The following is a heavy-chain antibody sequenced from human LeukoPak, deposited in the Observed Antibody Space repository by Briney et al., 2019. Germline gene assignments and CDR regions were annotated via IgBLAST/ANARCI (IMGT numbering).Heavy chain of an antibody. CDR3: ARLTGYSSESWFDP. CDR1: GGSISSSSYY. CDR2: IYYSGST. V-gene: IGHV4-39*07. J-gene: IGHJ5*02. D-gene: IGHD3-9*01. Sequence: SETLSLTCTVSGGSISSSSYYWGWIRQPPGKGLEWIGSIYYSGSTYYNPSLKSRVTISIDTSKKQFSLKLSSMTAADTAVYYCARLTGYSSESWFDPWGQGTLVTVSS.